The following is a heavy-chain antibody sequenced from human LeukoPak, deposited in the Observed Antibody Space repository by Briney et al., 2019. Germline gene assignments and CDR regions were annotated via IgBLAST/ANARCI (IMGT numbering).Heavy chain of an antibody. D-gene: IGHD1-26*01. V-gene: IGHV1-69*04. CDR3: ARDQPRDLLVYHYHMDV. CDR1: GGTFSSYA. CDR2: IIPILGIA. Sequence: SVKVSCKASGGTFSSYAISWVRQAPGQGLEWMGRIIPILGIANYALKFQGRVTITADKSTSTAYMELSSLRSEDTAVYYCARDQPRDLLVYHYHMDVWGQGTTVTVSS. J-gene: IGHJ6*02.